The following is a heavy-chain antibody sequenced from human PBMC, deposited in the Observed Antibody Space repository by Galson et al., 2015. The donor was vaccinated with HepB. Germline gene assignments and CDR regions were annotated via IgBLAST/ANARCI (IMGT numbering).Heavy chain of an antibody. CDR1: GYSLTELS. Sequence: SVKVSCKVSGYSLTELSMHWVRQAPGKGLEWMGGFDPEDGETTYAQKFQGRVTMTEDASTDTAYMELNSLRSEDTAVYYCGTDRIAIFGVAMAPEYFHHWGQGTLVTVSS. J-gene: IGHJ1*01. V-gene: IGHV1-24*01. CDR2: FDPEDGET. D-gene: IGHD3-3*01. CDR3: GTDRIAIFGVAMAPEYFHH.